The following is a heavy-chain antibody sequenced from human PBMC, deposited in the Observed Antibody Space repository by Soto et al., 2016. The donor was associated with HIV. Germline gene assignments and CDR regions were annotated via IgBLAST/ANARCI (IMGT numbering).Heavy chain of an antibody. CDR2: ISWNSGSI. CDR3: AKGKYYYGSGPGWFDP. J-gene: IGHJ5*02. D-gene: IGHD3-10*01. CDR1: GFTFDDYA. V-gene: IGHV3-9*03. Sequence: EVQLVESGGGLVQPGRSLRLSCAASGFTFDDYAMHWVRQAPGKGLEWVSGISWNSGSIGYADSVKGRFTISRDNAKNSLYLQMNSLRAEDMALYYCAKGKYYYGSGPGWFDPWGQGTLVTVSS.